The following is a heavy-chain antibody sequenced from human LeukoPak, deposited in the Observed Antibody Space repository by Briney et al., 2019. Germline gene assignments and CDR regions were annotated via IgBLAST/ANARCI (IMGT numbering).Heavy chain of an antibody. Sequence: GGSLRLSCAASGFTFSSYAMSWVRQAPGKGLEWVSAITGSGGDTFHADSVKGRFTISRDNSKNTLYLQMNSLRAEDTAVYYCAKGASGQSPYYFNYRGQGTLVTASS. V-gene: IGHV3-23*01. CDR1: GFTFSSYA. CDR3: AKGASGQSPYYFNY. J-gene: IGHJ4*02. D-gene: IGHD7-27*01. CDR2: ITGSGGDT.